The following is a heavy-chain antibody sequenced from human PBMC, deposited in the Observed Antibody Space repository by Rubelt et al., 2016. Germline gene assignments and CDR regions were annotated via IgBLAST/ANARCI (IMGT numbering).Heavy chain of an antibody. V-gene: IGHV3-7*03. D-gene: IGHD1-14*01. CDR3: ARYVTPEYNRAWFDAFDI. J-gene: IGHJ3*02. CDR1: GFTFSNYW. Sequence: VGSGGGLVQPGGSLRLSCAASGFTFSNYWMTWVRQAPGKGLEWVANIRQDGVETYYVDSVKGRFTISRDNAKSSLFLEMNSLRAEDTAVYYCARYVTPEYNRAWFDAFDICGQGTMVTVSS. CDR2: IRQDGVET.